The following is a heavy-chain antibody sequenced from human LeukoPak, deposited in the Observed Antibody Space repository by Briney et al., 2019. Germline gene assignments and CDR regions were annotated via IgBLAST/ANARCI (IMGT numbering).Heavy chain of an antibody. CDR2: ISYDGSNK. J-gene: IGHJ3*02. CDR1: GFTFSSYA. Sequence: PGRSLRLSCAASGFTFSSYAMHWVRQAPGKGLEWVAVISYDGSNKYYADSVKGRFTISRDNSKNTLYLQMNSLRAEDTAVYYCARDPPPGYCSSTSCPDAFDIWGQGTMVTVSS. D-gene: IGHD2-2*01. V-gene: IGHV3-30-3*01. CDR3: ARDPPPGYCSSTSCPDAFDI.